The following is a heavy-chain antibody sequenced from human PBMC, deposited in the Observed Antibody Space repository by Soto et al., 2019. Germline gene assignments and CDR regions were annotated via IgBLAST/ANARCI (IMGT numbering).Heavy chain of an antibody. D-gene: IGHD2-2*01. V-gene: IGHV1-58*01. J-gene: IGHJ4*02. CDR2: IVVGSGNT. Sequence: QMQLVQSGPEVKKPGTSVKVSCKASGFTFTSSAVQWVRQARGQRLEWIGWIVVGSGNTNYAQKFQERVTITRDMSTSTAYMELGSLRSEDTAVYYCAADRGIVVVPAAYVWGQGTLVTVSS. CDR3: AADRGIVVVPAAYV. CDR1: GFTFTSSA.